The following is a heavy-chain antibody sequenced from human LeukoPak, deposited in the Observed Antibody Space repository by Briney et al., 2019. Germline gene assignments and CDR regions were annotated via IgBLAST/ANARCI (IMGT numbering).Heavy chain of an antibody. J-gene: IGHJ3*01. Sequence: GGSLRLSCAASGFTFSDYYMSWIRQAPGKGLEWVSYISSSSSYTNYADSVKGRFTISRDNAKNSLYLQMNSLRAEDTAVYYCARAGIYGGGKSYAFDVWGQGTTVIVSS. V-gene: IGHV3-11*06. CDR2: ISSSSSYT. CDR3: ARAGIYGGGKSYAFDV. CDR1: GFTFSDYY. D-gene: IGHD4-23*01.